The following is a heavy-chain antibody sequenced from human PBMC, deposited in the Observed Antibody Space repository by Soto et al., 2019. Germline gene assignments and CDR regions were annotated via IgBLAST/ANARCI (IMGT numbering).Heavy chain of an antibody. CDR1: GFTVSSNY. CDR2: IYSGGST. V-gene: IGHV3-53*01. J-gene: IGHJ5*02. CDR3: ARAVWGGYYRGFDP. D-gene: IGHD3-3*01. Sequence: AGGSLRLSCAASGFTVSSNYMSWVRQAPGKGLEWVSVIYSGGSTYYADSVKGRFTISRDNSKNTLYLQMNSLRAEDTAVYYCARAVWGGYYRGFDPWGQGTLVTVSS.